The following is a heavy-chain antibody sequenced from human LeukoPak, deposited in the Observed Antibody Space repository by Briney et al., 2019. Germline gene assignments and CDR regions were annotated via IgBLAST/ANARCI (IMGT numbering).Heavy chain of an antibody. V-gene: IGHV3-20*04. J-gene: IGHJ4*02. CDR1: GFTFDHYG. CDR3: ARTLYDSSGYSPVDY. CDR2: INWDGGST. Sequence: GGYLRLSCAASGFTFDHYGMSLIRQAPGKGLEWVSGINWDGGSTGYADSVKGRFTISRDNAKNSLYLQMNSLRAEDTALYYCARTLYDSSGYSPVDYWGQGTLVTVSS. D-gene: IGHD3-22*01.